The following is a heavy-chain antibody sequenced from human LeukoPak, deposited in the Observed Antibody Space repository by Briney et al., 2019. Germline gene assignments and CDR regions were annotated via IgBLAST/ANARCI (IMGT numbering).Heavy chain of an antibody. CDR3: LRHGTNGAADY. J-gene: IGHJ4*02. CDR1: GFTFSSYG. V-gene: IGHV3-7*01. CDR2: IKQDGSEK. Sequence: GGSLRLSCAASGFTFSSYGMSWVRQAPGKGLEWVANIKQDGSEKYYVDSVKGRVTISRDNSKNTLYLQMSSLRGEDTAVYYCLRHGTNGAADYWGQGTLVTASS. D-gene: IGHD4/OR15-4a*01.